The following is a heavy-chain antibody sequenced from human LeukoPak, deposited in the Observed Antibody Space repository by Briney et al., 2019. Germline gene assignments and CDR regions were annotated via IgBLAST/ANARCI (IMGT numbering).Heavy chain of an antibody. CDR2: IRNDGSND. V-gene: IGHV3-30*02. J-gene: IGHJ3*01. D-gene: IGHD3-22*01. CDR1: GFTFSHHG. CDR3: ARDHHRRLYDSQARDTFDV. Sequence: GGSLRLSCAASGFTFSHHGMHWVRQAPGKGLEWVAFIRNDGSNDYYADSVKGRFTISRDNSKNNVYLQMNSLRAEDTAVYYCARDHHRRLYDSQARDTFDVWGQGTVVTVSS.